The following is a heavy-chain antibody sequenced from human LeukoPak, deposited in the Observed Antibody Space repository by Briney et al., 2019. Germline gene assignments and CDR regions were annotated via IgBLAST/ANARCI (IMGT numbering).Heavy chain of an antibody. J-gene: IGHJ4*02. CDR3: ARVGDSSGYYTPYFDH. D-gene: IGHD3-22*01. CDR2: ISKDGSNK. V-gene: IGHV3-30*01. CDR1: GFTFSSYT. Sequence: GRSLRLSCAASGFTFSSYTMHWVRQAPGKGIEWVAVISKDGSNKSYADSVKGRFTISRDNSKNTLYLQMNSLRAEDTAVYYCARVGDSSGYYTPYFDHWGQGALVTVSS.